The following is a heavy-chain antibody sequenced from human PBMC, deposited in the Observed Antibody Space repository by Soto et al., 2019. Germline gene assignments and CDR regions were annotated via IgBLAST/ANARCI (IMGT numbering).Heavy chain of an antibody. D-gene: IGHD1-1*01. CDR2: IKSRADNYAT. V-gene: IGHV3-73*01. CDR1: GFMFSGSA. Sequence: GESLKISCAASGFMFSGSAIHWVRLPSGKGLEWVGRIKSRADNYATAYAASVTGRFTISRDDSKNTAYLQMNSLKTEDTAVYFCTRLQSVGMDVWGQGTTVTVSS. J-gene: IGHJ6*02. CDR3: TRLQSVGMDV.